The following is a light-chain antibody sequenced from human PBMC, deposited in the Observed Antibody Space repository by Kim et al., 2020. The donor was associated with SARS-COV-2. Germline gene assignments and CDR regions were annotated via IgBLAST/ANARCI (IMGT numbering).Light chain of an antibody. J-gene: IGKJ1*01. CDR1: QDISNW. CDR2: AAS. V-gene: IGKV1-12*01. CDR3: QSANSVPPWA. Sequence: DIKMIQSPSSVSASVGDRVTVTCRGTQDISNWLAWYQQKPGRAPKLLIYAASSLHGGVPSRFSASGSGTYFTLTITGLQPDDFATYYCQSANSVPPWAFGQGTKVEIK.